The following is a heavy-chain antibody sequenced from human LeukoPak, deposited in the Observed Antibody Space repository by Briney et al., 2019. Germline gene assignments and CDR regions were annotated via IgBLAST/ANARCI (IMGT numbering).Heavy chain of an antibody. CDR2: ISAYNGHT. J-gene: IGHJ4*02. V-gene: IGHV1-18*01. CDR1: GYTFTSYG. CDR3: ARSGHRRYYYVSGPDY. Sequence: ASVKVSCKASGYTFTSYGISWVRQAPGEGLEWMGWISAYNGHTKYAQRLQGRVTMTTDTSTSTAYMELRSLRSDDTAVYYCARSGHRRYYYVSGPDYWGQGTLVTVSS. D-gene: IGHD3-10*01.